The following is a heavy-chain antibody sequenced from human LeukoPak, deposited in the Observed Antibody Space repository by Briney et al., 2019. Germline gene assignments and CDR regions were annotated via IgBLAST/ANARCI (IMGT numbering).Heavy chain of an antibody. CDR3: AAAVAGTSLFDY. V-gene: IGHV1-58*02. D-gene: IGHD6-19*01. Sequence: ASVKVSCKASGFTFSSSAMQRVRQARGQRLEWIGWIVVGSGNTNYARKFQERVTITRDMSTSTAYMELSSLRSEDTAVYYCAAAVAGTSLFDYWGQGTLVTVSS. J-gene: IGHJ4*02. CDR1: GFTFSSSA. CDR2: IVVGSGNT.